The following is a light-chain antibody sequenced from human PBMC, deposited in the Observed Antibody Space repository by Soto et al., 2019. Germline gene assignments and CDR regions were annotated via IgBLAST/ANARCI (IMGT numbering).Light chain of an antibody. V-gene: IGLV2-14*01. CDR3: SSYTSSIS. J-gene: IGLJ2*01. CDR1: SSDVGGYNY. CDR2: DVN. Sequence: QSARTQPASVSGSPGQSITISCTGTSSDVGGYNYVSWYQQHPGKAPKLMIYDVNTRPSGVSNRFSGSKSGNTASLTISGLQAEDEADYYCSSYTSSISFGGGTKLTVL.